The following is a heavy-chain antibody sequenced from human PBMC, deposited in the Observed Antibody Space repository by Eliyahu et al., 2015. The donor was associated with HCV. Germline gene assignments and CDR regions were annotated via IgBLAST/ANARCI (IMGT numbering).Heavy chain of an antibody. J-gene: IGHJ4*02. CDR3: ARATLTSSWTFDN. V-gene: IGHV3-21*01. Sequence: EVQLVESGGGLVKPGGSLRLSCAASGFTFSSYSMNWIRQAPGKGLEGVSXISNSNTYIYXADSLKGRLSISRDNAKNSLYLQLNSLRAEDTAVYYCARATLTSSWTFDNWGQGTLVTVSS. D-gene: IGHD2-2*01. CDR2: ISNSNTYI. CDR1: GFTFSSYS.